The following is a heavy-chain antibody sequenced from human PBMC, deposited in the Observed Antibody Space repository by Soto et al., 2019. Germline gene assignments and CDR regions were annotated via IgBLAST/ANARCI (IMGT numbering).Heavy chain of an antibody. V-gene: IGHV4-39*01. CDR1: GGSISSSSYY. Sequence: SETLSLTCTVSGGSISSSSYYWGWIRQPPGKGLEWIGSIYYSGSTYYNPSLKSRVTISVDTSKNQFSLKLSSVTAADTAVYYCARHDLAGVVVAATPNWFDPWGQGTLVTVSS. J-gene: IGHJ5*02. D-gene: IGHD2-15*01. CDR2: IYYSGST. CDR3: ARHDLAGVVVAATPNWFDP.